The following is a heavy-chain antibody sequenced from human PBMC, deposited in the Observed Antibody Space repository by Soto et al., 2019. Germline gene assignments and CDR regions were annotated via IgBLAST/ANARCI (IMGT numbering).Heavy chain of an antibody. CDR1: SDSISSYY. D-gene: IGHD6-13*01. Sequence: PSETLSLTCTVSSDSISSYYWSWIRQPPGKRLEWIGYISSSGSTDYNPSLKSRVTISGDTSKNQFSLKVSSVTAADTAVYYCARGTSWQLPFDYWGQGTLVTVSS. J-gene: IGHJ4*02. V-gene: IGHV4-59*01. CDR3: ARGTSWQLPFDY. CDR2: ISSSGST.